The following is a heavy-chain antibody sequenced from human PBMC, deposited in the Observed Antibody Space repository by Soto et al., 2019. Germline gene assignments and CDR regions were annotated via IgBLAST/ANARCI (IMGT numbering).Heavy chain of an antibody. J-gene: IGHJ4*02. CDR2: ISTSSRTI. CDR1: GFTFSTYN. D-gene: IGHD3-10*01. CDR3: ASYGSGSFSFAY. Sequence: EVQLVESGGGLVQPGGSLRLSCAASGFTFSTYNMNWVRQAPGKGLEWLSFISTSSRTIYYADPVKGRFTISRDNARNSLYLQMNNLRAEDTAVYYCASYGSGSFSFAYWGQGSLVTVSS. V-gene: IGHV3-48*01.